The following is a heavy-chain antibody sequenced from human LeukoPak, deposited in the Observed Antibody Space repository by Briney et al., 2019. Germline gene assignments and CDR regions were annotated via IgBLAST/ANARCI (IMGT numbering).Heavy chain of an antibody. CDR2: IYYSGRT. D-gene: IGHD3-22*01. CDR3: ARRRYYDSSGCLE. Sequence: PSETLSLTCTIFGDSVSRSDSYWDWIRQPPGKGLEWIGTIYYSGRTYYSPSLKSRVTLSVDMSNNQFSLTLSSVTAADTALYFCARRRYYDSSGCLEWGQGTLVTVSS. CDR1: GDSVSRSDSY. J-gene: IGHJ1*01. V-gene: IGHV4-39*01.